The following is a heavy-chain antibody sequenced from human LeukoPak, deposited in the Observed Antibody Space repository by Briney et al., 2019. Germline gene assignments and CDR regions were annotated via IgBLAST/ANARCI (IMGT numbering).Heavy chain of an antibody. CDR3: ARQRCGGGSCYRVDQLYYMDV. Sequence: PSDTLSLTCTGSGDSINDHYWSWIRHPPVVVLKWIAYIYSSVSTNYNPSLKSRVTISIDTSRSQFSLQLTSVTAADAGVYYCARQRCGGGSCYRVDQLYYMDVWGKGTTVTVYS. J-gene: IGHJ6*03. CDR2: IYSSVST. D-gene: IGHD2-15*01. CDR1: GDSINDHY. V-gene: IGHV4-4*09.